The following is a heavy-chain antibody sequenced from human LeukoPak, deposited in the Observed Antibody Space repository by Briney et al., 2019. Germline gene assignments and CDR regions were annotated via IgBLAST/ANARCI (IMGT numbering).Heavy chain of an antibody. Sequence: SVKVSCTASGGTFISYAISWVRQAPGQGLEWMGGIIPIFGTANYAQKFQGRVTITTDESTSTAYMELSSLRSEDTAVYYCARGHYDFWSGYYQNWFDPWGQGTLVTVSS. CDR2: IIPIFGTA. J-gene: IGHJ5*02. D-gene: IGHD3-3*01. CDR3: ARGHYDFWSGYYQNWFDP. CDR1: GGTFISYA. V-gene: IGHV1-69*05.